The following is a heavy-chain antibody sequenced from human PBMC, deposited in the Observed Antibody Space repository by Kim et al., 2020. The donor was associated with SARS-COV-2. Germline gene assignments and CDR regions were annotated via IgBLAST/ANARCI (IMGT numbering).Heavy chain of an antibody. CDR1: GYTFTGYY. J-gene: IGHJ4*02. D-gene: IGHD3-10*01. CDR2: INPNSGGT. Sequence: ASVKVSCKASGYTFTGYYMHWVRQAPGQGLEWMGWINPNSGGTNYAQKFQGWVTMTRDTSISTAYMELSRLRSDDTAVYYCARVSYYYGSGSYYPPAYYFDYWGQGTLVTVSS. CDR3: ARVSYYYGSGSYYPPAYYFDY. V-gene: IGHV1-2*04.